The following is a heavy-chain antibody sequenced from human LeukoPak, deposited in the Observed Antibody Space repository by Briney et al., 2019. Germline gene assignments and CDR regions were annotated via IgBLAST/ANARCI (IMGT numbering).Heavy chain of an antibody. D-gene: IGHD2-15*01. J-gene: IGHJ5*02. V-gene: IGHV1-18*01. CDR1: GYTFTSHG. CDR2: ISAYNGNT. Sequence: GASVKVSCKASGYTFTSHGISWVRQAPGQGLEWMGWISAYNGNTKYAQKLQGRVTMTTDTSTSTAHMELRSLKSDDTAVYYCARDLLVTNWFDPWGQGTLVTVSS. CDR3: ARDLLVTNWFDP.